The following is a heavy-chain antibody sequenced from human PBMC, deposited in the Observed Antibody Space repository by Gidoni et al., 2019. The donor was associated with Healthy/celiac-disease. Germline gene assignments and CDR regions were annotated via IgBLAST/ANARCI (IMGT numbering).Heavy chain of an antibody. CDR3: ARFPVGATGRRAFDI. CDR1: GGSISSGGYS. V-gene: IGHV4-30-2*01. CDR2: IYHSGST. J-gene: IGHJ3*02. D-gene: IGHD1-26*01. Sequence: QLQLQESGSGLVKPSQTLSLTCAVSGGSISSGGYSWSWIRQPPGKGLEWIGYIYHSGSTYYNPSLKSRVTISVDRSKNQFSLKLSSVTAADTAVYYCARFPVGATGRRAFDIWGQGTMVTVSS.